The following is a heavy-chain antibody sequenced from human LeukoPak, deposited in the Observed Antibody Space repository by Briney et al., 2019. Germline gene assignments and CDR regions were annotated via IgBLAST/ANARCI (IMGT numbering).Heavy chain of an antibody. CDR1: GFTFSGYA. Sequence: GRSLRLSCAASGFTFSGYAMHWVRQAPGKGLEWVAVISYDGSNKYYADSVKGRFTISRDNSKNTLYLQMNSLRAGDTTVYYCARDRSSNHWDWHFDLWGRGTLVTVSS. J-gene: IGHJ2*01. V-gene: IGHV3-30-3*01. D-gene: IGHD7-27*01. CDR3: ARDRSSNHWDWHFDL. CDR2: ISYDGSNK.